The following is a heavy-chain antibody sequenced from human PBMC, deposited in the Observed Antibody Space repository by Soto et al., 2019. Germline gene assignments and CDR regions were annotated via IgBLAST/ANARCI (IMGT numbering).Heavy chain of an antibody. V-gene: IGHV1-69*02. D-gene: IGHD6-6*01. CDR1: GGTFSSYT. CDR3: ARGVGAARSGYGLN. J-gene: IGHJ4*02. Sequence: QVQLVQSGAEVKKPGSSVKVSCKASGGTFSSYTISWVRQAPGQGLEWMGRIIPILGIANYAQKFQGRVTITADKATSTAYMELSSLRSEDTAVYYCARGVGAARSGYGLNWGQGTLVTVSS. CDR2: IIPILGIA.